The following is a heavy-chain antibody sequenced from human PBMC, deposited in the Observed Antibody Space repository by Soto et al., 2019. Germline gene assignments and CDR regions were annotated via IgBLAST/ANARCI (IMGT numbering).Heavy chain of an antibody. CDR3: AKRYSSAYNYYAMDV. V-gene: IGHV3-23*01. J-gene: IGHJ6*02. CDR2: ISGSGDST. D-gene: IGHD6-19*01. CDR1: GFTFSSYA. Sequence: GGSLRLSCAASGFTFSSYAMSWVRQAPGKGLEWVSGISGSGDSTYSADSVKGRFTISRDNSKNTLYLQMNSLRAEDTAVYYCAKRYSSAYNYYAMDVWSQGTTVTV.